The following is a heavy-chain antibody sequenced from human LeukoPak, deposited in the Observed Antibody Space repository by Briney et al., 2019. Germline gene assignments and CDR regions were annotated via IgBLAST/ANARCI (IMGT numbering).Heavy chain of an antibody. D-gene: IGHD6-19*01. V-gene: IGHV4-61*02. J-gene: IGHJ4*02. Sequence: SETLSLTCTVSGGSLSSGSYYWSWIRQPAGNGLEWIGRIYTSGRTNYNPSLKSRVTISVDTSKDQFSLKLSSVTAADTAVYYCARGDHGSGWYRVGPWRPYYFDYWGQGTLVTVSS. CDR1: GGSLSSGSYY. CDR2: IYTSGRT. CDR3: ARGDHGSGWYRVGPWRPYYFDY.